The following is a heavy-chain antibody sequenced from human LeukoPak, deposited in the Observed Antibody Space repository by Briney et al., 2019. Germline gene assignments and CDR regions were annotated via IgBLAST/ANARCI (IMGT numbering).Heavy chain of an antibody. CDR3: ATGRNSVFDY. CDR1: GFTVSSNY. J-gene: IGHJ4*02. V-gene: IGHV3-53*01. CDR2: IYTGGST. D-gene: IGHD4-23*01. Sequence: GGSLRLSCAASGFTVSSNYMTWVRQAPGKGLEWVSVIYTGGSTYYADSVEGRFTISRDNSRNTLYLQMNSLRAEDTAVYYCATGRNSVFDYWGQGTLVTDFS.